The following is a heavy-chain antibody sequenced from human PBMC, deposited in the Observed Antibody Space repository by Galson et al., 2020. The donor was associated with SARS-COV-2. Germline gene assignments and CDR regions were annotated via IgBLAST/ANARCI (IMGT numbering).Heavy chain of an antibody. D-gene: IGHD3-10*01. Sequence: SETLSLTCAVYGGSFSGYSWTWIRQPPGKGLEWIGEINSGGNTNYSPALTSRVTVSADPSKNQVSLKVRSVTAADTALYYCARGLRGVVPSPVLGLGPFYSYYYMDVWAKGTTVAVSS. CDR2: INSGGNT. V-gene: IGHV4-34*01. J-gene: IGHJ6*03. CDR1: GGSFSGYS. CDR3: ARGLRGVVPSPVLGLGPFYSYYYMDV.